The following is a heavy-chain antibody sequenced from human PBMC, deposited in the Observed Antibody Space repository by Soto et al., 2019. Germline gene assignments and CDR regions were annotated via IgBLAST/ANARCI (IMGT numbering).Heavy chain of an antibody. CDR3: GRGYSGSQRQLAVDY. V-gene: IGHV3-53*02. J-gene: IGHJ4*01. CDR2: IYSGGTT. D-gene: IGHD1-26*01. CDR1: GFSVGSNY. Sequence: EVQLVETGGGLIQPGGSLRLSCAASGFSVGSNYMSWVRQAPGKGLEWVSVIYSGGTTYYADSVKGRFTISGDNSKNTLYLQLTSLRVEDTAMYYCGRGYSGSQRQLAVDYWGNGTLVTVSS.